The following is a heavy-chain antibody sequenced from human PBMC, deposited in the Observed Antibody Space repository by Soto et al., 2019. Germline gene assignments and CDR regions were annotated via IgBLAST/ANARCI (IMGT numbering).Heavy chain of an antibody. Sequence: SAKVFSAAPGGTLRSYVIDWVRQAPGQGLEWMGSFIPFFGTTKYAQKFQDRVTITADKSTSTADIELTGLRSEDTAVYYCAKASTYEYVWGSCRHYFNSWGQGTQVTVSS. CDR1: GGTLRSYV. V-gene: IGHV1-69*06. CDR2: FIPFFGTT. J-gene: IGHJ4*02. CDR3: AKASTYEYVWGSCRHYFNS. D-gene: IGHD3-16*02.